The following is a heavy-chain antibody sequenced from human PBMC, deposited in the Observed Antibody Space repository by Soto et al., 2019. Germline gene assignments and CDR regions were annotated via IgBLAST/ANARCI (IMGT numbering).Heavy chain of an antibody. V-gene: IGHV1-69*13. CDR3: ARDLTVTTDTDDY. Sequence: ASVKVSCKASGGTFSSYAISWVRQAPGQGLEWMGGIIPIFGTANYAQKFQGRVTITADESTSTAYMELSSLRSEDTAVYYCARDLTVTTDTDDYWGQGTLVTVSS. J-gene: IGHJ4*02. D-gene: IGHD4-17*01. CDR2: IIPIFGTA. CDR1: GGTFSSYA.